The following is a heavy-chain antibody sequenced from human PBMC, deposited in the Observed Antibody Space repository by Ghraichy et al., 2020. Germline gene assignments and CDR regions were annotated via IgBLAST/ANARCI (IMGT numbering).Heavy chain of an antibody. Sequence: SETLSLTCTVSGGSINSDGYYWSWIRQHPGRGLEWIGYIFYSGTFYYGPSLRSRVTISADRSKNQFSLKLSSVTAADTAVYYCATGNGDFRLDYWGQGALVPGPS. D-gene: IGHD4-17*01. V-gene: IGHV4-31*03. CDR2: IFYSGTF. CDR3: ATGNGDFRLDY. CDR1: GGSINSDGYY. J-gene: IGHJ4*02.